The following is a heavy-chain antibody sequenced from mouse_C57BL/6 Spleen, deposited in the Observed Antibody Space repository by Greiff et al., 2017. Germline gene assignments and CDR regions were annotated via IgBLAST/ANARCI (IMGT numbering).Heavy chain of an antibody. D-gene: IGHD2-14*01. CDR1: GFTFSDYY. CDR3: AREGRYRGMDY. Sequence: EVMLVESEGGLVQPGSSMKLSCTASGFTFSDYYMAWVRQVPEKGLEWVANINHDGSSTYYLDSLKSRFIISRDNAKNILYLHMSSLKSEDTATYYCAREGRYRGMDYWGQGTSVTVSS. CDR2: INHDGSST. J-gene: IGHJ4*01. V-gene: IGHV5-16*01.